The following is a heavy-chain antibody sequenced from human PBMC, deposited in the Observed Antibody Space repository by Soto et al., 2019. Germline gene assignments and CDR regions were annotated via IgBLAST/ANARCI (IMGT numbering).Heavy chain of an antibody. V-gene: IGHV1-69*13. CDR2: IIPIFGTA. CDR1: GGTFSSYA. Sequence: ASVKVSCKASGGTFSSYAISWVRQAPGQGLEWMGGIIPIFGTANYAQKFQGRVTITADESTSTAYMELSSLRSEDTAVYYCARDKYCSGGSCQGHYYYYGMDVWGQGTTVTVSS. D-gene: IGHD2-15*01. J-gene: IGHJ6*02. CDR3: ARDKYCSGGSCQGHYYYYGMDV.